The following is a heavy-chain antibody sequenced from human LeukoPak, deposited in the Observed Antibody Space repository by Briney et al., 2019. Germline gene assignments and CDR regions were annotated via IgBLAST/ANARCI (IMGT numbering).Heavy chain of an antibody. J-gene: IGHJ4*02. CDR3: AKDRGVGSTSCYDY. D-gene: IGHD2-2*01. Sequence: AGGSLRLSCAASGFTFSSYAMSWVRQAPGKGLEWVSAISGSGGSTYYADSVKGRFTISRDNSKNTLYLQMNSLRAEDTAVYYRAKDRGVGSTSCYDYWGQGTLVTVSS. CDR2: ISGSGGST. CDR1: GFTFSSYA. V-gene: IGHV3-23*01.